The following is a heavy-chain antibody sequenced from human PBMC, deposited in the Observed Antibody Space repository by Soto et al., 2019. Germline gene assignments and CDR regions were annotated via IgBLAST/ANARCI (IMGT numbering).Heavy chain of an antibody. Sequence: QVHLVQSGAEVKRPGASVKVSCKASGYTLTDYYIHWVRQAPGQGLEWLGWINPNSGGTNYAQKLXGXVXXSRDTSISTSYLQLGRLTTDDTAAYYCARDGGVASVYGMDVWGQGTTVTVSS. CDR1: GYTLTDYY. D-gene: IGHD5-12*01. J-gene: IGHJ6*02. V-gene: IGHV1-2*02. CDR2: INPNSGGT. CDR3: ARDGGVASVYGMDV.